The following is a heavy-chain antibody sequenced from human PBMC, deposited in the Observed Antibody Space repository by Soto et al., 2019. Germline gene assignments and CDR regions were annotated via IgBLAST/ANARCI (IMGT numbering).Heavy chain of an antibody. CDR1: GFSLSTRGVG. CDR3: AHWYSSSWLDY. J-gene: IGHJ4*02. V-gene: IGHV2-5*02. D-gene: IGHD6-13*01. CDR2: IYWDDEK. Sequence: QITLEESGPTLVKPTQTLTLTCTFSGFSLSTRGVGVGWVRQPPGKALEWLALIYWDDEKRYRPSLKSRLTITKDTSKNQVVLTMTNMDPVDTATYYCAHWYSSSWLDYWGQGTLVTVSS.